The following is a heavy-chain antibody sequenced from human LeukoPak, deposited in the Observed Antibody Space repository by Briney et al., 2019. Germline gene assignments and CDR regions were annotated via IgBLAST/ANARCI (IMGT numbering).Heavy chain of an antibody. D-gene: IGHD3-10*01. CDR3: AKDPSPPKVWFGESTTGTN. CDR1: GFTFSSYG. V-gene: IGHV3-30*02. CDR2: IRHDGSNK. Sequence: PGGSLRLSCAASGFTFSSYGMHWVRQAPGKGLEWVAFIRHDGSNKYYADSVKGRFTISRDNSKNTLYLQMNSLRAEDTAVYYCAKDPSPPKVWFGESTTGTNWGQGTLVTVSS. J-gene: IGHJ4*02.